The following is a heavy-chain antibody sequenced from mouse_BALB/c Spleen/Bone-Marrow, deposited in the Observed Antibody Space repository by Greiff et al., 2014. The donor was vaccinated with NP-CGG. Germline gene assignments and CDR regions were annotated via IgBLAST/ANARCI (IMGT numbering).Heavy chain of an antibody. CDR1: GYAFSSYW. CDR3: ARAEGNYCAIDY. D-gene: IGHD2-1*01. Sequence: QVQLQQSGAELVRPGSSVKISCKASGYAFSSYWMNWVKQRPGQGLEWIGQIYPGDGDTNYNGKFKGKATLTADKSSSTAYMQLSSLTSEDSAVYFCARAEGNYCAIDYWGQGTSVTVSS. J-gene: IGHJ4*01. CDR2: IYPGDGDT. V-gene: IGHV1-80*01.